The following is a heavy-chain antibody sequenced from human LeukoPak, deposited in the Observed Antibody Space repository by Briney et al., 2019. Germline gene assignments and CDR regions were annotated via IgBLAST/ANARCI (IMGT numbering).Heavy chain of an antibody. CDR1: GFAFTNAW. CDR3: TTADSSGRFLIDY. Sequence: GGSLRLSCAASGFAFTNAWMNWVRQAPGKGLEWVGRIKSKTDGGTADYAAPVKGRFTISRDDSKNTLYLQMNSLKTEDTAVYYCTTADSSGRFLIDYWGQGTLVTVSP. CDR2: IKSKTDGGTA. V-gene: IGHV3-15*07. J-gene: IGHJ4*02. D-gene: IGHD3-22*01.